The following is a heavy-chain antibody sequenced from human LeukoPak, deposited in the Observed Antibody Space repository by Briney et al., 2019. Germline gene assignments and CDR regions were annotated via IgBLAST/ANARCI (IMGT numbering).Heavy chain of an antibody. V-gene: IGHV3-11*04. CDR3: ARYGSGYDFDY. CDR2: ISSSGSTI. J-gene: IGHJ4*02. CDR1: GFTFSDYY. D-gene: IGHD5-12*01. Sequence: GGSLRLSCGASGFTFSDYYMSWVRQAPGKGLEWVSYISSSGSTIYYADSVKGRFTISRDNAKDSLYLQMNSLRAEDTAVYYCARYGSGYDFDYWGQGTLVTVSS.